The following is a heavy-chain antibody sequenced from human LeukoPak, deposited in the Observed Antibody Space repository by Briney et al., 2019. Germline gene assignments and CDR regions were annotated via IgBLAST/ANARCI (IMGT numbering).Heavy chain of an antibody. CDR1: GGTFSSYA. V-gene: IGHV1-18*01. CDR2: SSGYNGDT. Sequence: ASVKVSCKASGGTFSSYAISWVRQAPGQGLEWMGWSSGYNGDTNYAQNFQGRVTMTTDTSTNTAYMELRSLRFDDTAVYYCARDWQNWFDPWGQGTLVTVSS. CDR3: ARDWQNWFDP. J-gene: IGHJ5*02.